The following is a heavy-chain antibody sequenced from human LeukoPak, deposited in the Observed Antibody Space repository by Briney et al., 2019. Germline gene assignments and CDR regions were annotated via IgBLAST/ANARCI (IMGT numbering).Heavy chain of an antibody. V-gene: IGHV4-39*07. CDR3: ARDGLWIQNSFDI. CDR1: GGSISSGSYY. D-gene: IGHD5-18*01. Sequence: SETLSLTCTVSGGSISSGSYYWGWIRQPPGKGLEWIGSIHYSGSTYYNPSLKSRVTISVDTSKNQFSLKLSSVTAADTAVYYCARDGLWIQNSFDIWGQGTVVTVSS. CDR2: IHYSGST. J-gene: IGHJ3*02.